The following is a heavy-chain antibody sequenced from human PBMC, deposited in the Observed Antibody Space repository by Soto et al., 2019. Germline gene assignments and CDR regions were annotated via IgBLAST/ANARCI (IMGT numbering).Heavy chain of an antibody. D-gene: IGHD2-15*01. Sequence: ASVKVSCKASGYTFTSYGISWVRQAPGQGLEWMGWISAYNGNTNCAQKLQGRVTMTTDTSTSTAYMELRSLRSDDTAVYYCARLLLDYYYMDVWGKGTTVTVSS. CDR1: GYTFTSYG. J-gene: IGHJ6*03. CDR3: ARLLLDYYYMDV. CDR2: ISAYNGNT. V-gene: IGHV1-18*01.